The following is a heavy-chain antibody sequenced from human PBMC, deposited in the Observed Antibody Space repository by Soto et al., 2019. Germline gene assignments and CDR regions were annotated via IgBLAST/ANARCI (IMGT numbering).Heavy chain of an antibody. Sequence: SETLSLTCAVCGGSLSGYYWSWIRQPPGKGLEWIGEINHSGSTNYNPSLKSRVTISVDTSKNQFSLKLSSVTAADTAVYYCARTDTAMPLDYWGQGTLVTVS. J-gene: IGHJ4*02. V-gene: IGHV4-34*01. CDR1: GGSLSGYY. CDR2: INHSGST. D-gene: IGHD5-18*01. CDR3: ARTDTAMPLDY.